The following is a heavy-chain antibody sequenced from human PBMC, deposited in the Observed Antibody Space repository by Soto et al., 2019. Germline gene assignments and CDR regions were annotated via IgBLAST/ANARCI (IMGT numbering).Heavy chain of an antibody. V-gene: IGHV3-30*18. CDR2: ISYDGSNK. J-gene: IGHJ6*02. D-gene: IGHD2-2*01. CDR3: AKDPAPHCSSTSCSPHYYYYGMDV. CDR1: GFTFSNAW. Sequence: VQLVESGGGLVKPGGSLRLSCAASGFTFSNAWMSWVRQAPGKGLEWVAVISYDGSNKYYADSVKGRFTISRDNSKNTLYLQMNSLRAEDTAVYYCAKDPAPHCSSTSCSPHYYYYGMDVWGQGTTVTVSS.